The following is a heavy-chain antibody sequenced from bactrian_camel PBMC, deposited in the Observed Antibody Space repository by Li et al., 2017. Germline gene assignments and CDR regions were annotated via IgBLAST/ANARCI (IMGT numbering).Heavy chain of an antibody. CDR2: IYLGSSKP. D-gene: IGHD3*01. Sequence: HVQLVESGGGSVRAGGSLNLSCAASGDTYSGNCMGWFRQAPGKEREGVGTIYLGSSKPYYVDSVKGRFTISRDNFENTHYLQMNGLKPEDTAMYYCAADAGETFCSSGYCCGIYEYNYWGQGTQVTVS. CDR3: AADAGETFCSSGYCCGIYEYNY. V-gene: IGHV3-2*01. J-gene: IGHJ4*01. CDR1: GDTYSGNC.